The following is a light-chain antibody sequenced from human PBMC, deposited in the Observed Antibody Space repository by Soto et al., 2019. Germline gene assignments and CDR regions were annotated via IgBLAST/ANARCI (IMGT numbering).Light chain of an antibody. V-gene: IGKV1-5*01. CDR1: QNINTL. Sequence: DIEMTQSPSTLSASVGDRVTITCRASQNINTLLAWYQQKQGRAPKLLIYDASRLEDGVPSRFSGSGYGTEFPLTISGLQPDDFATYYCQQFHTYYTFGQGTNVHIK. CDR2: DAS. CDR3: QQFHTYYT. J-gene: IGKJ2*01.